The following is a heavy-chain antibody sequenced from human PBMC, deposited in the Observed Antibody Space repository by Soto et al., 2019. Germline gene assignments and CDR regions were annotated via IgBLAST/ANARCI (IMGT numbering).Heavy chain of an antibody. CDR1: GGSFSGYY. CDR2: INHSGST. J-gene: IGHJ4*02. V-gene: IGHV4-34*01. CDR3: ARETDDSSGNFYYFDY. D-gene: IGHD3-22*01. Sequence: XXTLSLPCAVDGGSFSGYYWRWILQPPGKGLEWIGEINHSGSTNYNPSLKSRVTISVDTSKNQFSLKLSSVTAADTAVYYCARETDDSSGNFYYFDYWGQGTLVTVSS.